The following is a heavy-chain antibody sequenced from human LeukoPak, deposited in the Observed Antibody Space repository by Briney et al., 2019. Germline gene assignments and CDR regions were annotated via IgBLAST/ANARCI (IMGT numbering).Heavy chain of an antibody. CDR2: ITNGGGKT. V-gene: IGHV3-23*01. CDR1: GFTFSNYA. Sequence: GGSLRLACGASGFTFSNYAISSVRQAPGKGLDWVSGITNGGGKTNYADSVKVRFAISRDNAKNTLYLQMDSVSAEDTAIYSCAKGATSAYYSPLDSWGQGTLVTVSS. CDR3: AKGATSAYYSPLDS. J-gene: IGHJ4*02. D-gene: IGHD3-22*01.